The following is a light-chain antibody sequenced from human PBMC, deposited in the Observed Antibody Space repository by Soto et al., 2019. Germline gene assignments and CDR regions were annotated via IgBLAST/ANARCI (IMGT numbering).Light chain of an antibody. CDR2: EVS. V-gene: IGLV2-14*01. CDR3: TSYTTTTIPV. Sequence: QSALTQPASVSGSPGQSITISCTGTSSDVGAYNYVSWYQQHPGKAPKLMIYEVSNRPSGVSNRFSGSKSGNTASLTISGLQAEDESDYYCTSYTTTTIPVFGGGTKLTVL. CDR1: SSDVGAYNY. J-gene: IGLJ2*01.